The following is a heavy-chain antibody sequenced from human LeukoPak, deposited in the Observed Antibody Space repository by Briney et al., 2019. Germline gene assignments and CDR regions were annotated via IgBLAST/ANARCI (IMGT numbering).Heavy chain of an antibody. D-gene: IGHD5-12*01. J-gene: IGHJ4*02. CDR2: ISYDGSNK. Sequence: GRSLRLSCAASGFTFSSYAMHRVRQAPGKGLEWVAVISYDGSNKYYADSVKGRFTISRDNSKNTLYLQMNSLRAEDTAVYYCARGPSGYHNTGGQGTLVTVSS. CDR1: GFTFSSYA. CDR3: ARGPSGYHNT. V-gene: IGHV3-30*14.